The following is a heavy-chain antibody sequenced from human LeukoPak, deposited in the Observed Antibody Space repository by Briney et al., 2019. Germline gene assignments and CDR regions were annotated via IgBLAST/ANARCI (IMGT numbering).Heavy chain of an antibody. CDR3: ARLLAGCPGGRSRAHFDY. D-gene: IGHD2-8*02. CDR2: IYYGGST. J-gene: IGHJ4*02. Sequence: PSETLSLTCSVSGDSINSNYWSWMRQPPGKGLEWIGYIYYGGSTNYNPSLKSRVSMSVDTSKNQFSLNLSSVTAADTAVYHCARLLAGCPGGRSRAHFDYWGQGTLVTVSS. V-gene: IGHV4-59*01. CDR1: GDSINSNY.